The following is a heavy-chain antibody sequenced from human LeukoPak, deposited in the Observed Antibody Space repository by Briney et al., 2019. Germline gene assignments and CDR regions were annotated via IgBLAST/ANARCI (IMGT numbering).Heavy chain of an antibody. CDR3: ARDRVDTMVRGVRTPNWFDP. CDR1: GYTFTSYY. D-gene: IGHD3-10*01. J-gene: IGHJ5*02. CDR2: INPSGGST. Sequence: ASVKVSCRASGYTFTSYYMHWVRQAPGQGLEWMGIINPSGGSTSYAQKFQGRVTMTRDTSTSTVYMELSSLRSEDTAVYYCARDRVDTMVRGVRTPNWFDPWGQGTLVTVSS. V-gene: IGHV1-46*01.